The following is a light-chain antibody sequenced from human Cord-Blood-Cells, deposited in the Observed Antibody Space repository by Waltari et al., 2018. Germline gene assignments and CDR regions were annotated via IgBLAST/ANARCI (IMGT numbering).Light chain of an antibody. CDR3: QKYNSAPT. Sequence: DIQMTQSPSSLSASVGDRVTITCRASQGISNYLAWYQQKPGKVPKLLIYAASTLQSGVPSRFSGSGSGTDFTLTITSLQPEDVATYYCQKYNSAPTFGGGTKVEIK. CDR2: AAS. V-gene: IGKV1-27*01. CDR1: QGISNY. J-gene: IGKJ4*01.